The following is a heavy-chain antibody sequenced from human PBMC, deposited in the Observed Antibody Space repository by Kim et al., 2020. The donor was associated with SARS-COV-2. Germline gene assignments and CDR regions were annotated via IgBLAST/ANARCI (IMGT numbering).Heavy chain of an antibody. Sequence: SETLSLTCAVYGGSFSGHSWSWVRQPPGQGLEWIGEITDSGSTKYNPSVKSRLTISLDVPKNQFSLQLTSVTAADRGLYYCARGRVGVVPAPVLGLGPFYEYLLLDVWGHGPTVPVSS. CDR2: ITDSGST. CDR1: GGSFSGHS. CDR3: ARGRVGVVPAPVLGLGPFYEYLLLDV. V-gene: IGHV4-34*01. J-gene: IGHJ6*02. D-gene: IGHD2-2*01.